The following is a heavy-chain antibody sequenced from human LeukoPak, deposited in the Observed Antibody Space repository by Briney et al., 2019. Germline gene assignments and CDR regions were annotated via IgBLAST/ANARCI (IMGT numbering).Heavy chain of an antibody. CDR2: IIPIFGTA. CDR3: ARVGYSSSSFGYFQH. CDR1: GGTFSSYA. J-gene: IGHJ1*01. V-gene: IGHV1-69*13. D-gene: IGHD6-6*01. Sequence: SVKVSCKASGGTFSSYAISWVRQAPGQGLEWMGGIIPIFGTANYAQKFQGRVTITADESTSTAYMELSTLRSEDTAVYYCARVGYSSSSFGYFQHWGQGTLVTVSS.